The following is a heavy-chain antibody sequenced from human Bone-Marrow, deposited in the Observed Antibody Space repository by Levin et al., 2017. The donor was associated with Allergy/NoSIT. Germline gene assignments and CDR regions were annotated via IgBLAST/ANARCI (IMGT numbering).Heavy chain of an antibody. J-gene: IGHJ4*02. CDR3: ARDSETSPWSWFDY. CDR2: VSYSGTT. CDR1: GDSISRGEHY. Sequence: SETLSLTCTVSGDSISRGEHYWSWIRQRPGKGLEWIGFVSYSGTTNHNHNPSLPNRVIISVDTSKNQFSRRLNSVTAADTAVYCCARDSETSPWSWFDYWGQGTQVTVSS. V-gene: IGHV4-31*03. D-gene: IGHD2-8*02.